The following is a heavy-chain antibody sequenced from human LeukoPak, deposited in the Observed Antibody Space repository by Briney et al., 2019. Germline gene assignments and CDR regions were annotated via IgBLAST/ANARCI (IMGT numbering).Heavy chain of an antibody. D-gene: IGHD6-19*01. V-gene: IGHV3-66*01. CDR3: ARVQWLDAFDI. J-gene: IGHJ3*02. CDR2: IYSGGST. CDR1: GFTVSSNY. Sequence: PGGSLRLSCAASGFTVSSNYMTWVRQAPGKGLEWVSVIYSGGSTYYADSVKGRFTISRDNSKNTLYLQMNSLRAEDTAVYYCARVQWLDAFDIWGQGTMVIVFS.